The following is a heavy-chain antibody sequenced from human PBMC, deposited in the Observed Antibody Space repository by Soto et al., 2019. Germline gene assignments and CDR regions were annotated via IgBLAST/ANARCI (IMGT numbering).Heavy chain of an antibody. J-gene: IGHJ4*02. D-gene: IGHD6-13*01. CDR3: ARDGLPHSRDY. CDR2: IKPDGRES. CDR1: GFSISSYW. V-gene: IGHV3-7*01. Sequence: EVQLVESGGGLVQPGGSLRLSCAASGFSISSYWMLWVRQAPGKGLQWVANIKPDGRESFYVDSVKGRFTISRDNAKNSLYLQMNSLGAEDTAVYYCARDGLPHSRDYWGQGTLVTVSS.